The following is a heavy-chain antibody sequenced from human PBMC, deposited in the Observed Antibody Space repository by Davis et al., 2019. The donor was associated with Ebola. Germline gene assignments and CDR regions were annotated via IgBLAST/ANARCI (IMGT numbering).Heavy chain of an antibody. CDR1: GYSFTSYW. CDR3: ARKNWNSYYYYGMDV. V-gene: IGHV5-51*01. Sequence: GESLKISCKGSGYSFTSYWIGWVRQMPGKGLEWMGIIYPGDSDTRYSPSFQGQVTISADKSISTAYLQWSSLKASDTAMYCCARKNWNSYYYYGMDVLGQGTNVTGSS. CDR2: IYPGDSDT. D-gene: IGHD1-7*01. J-gene: IGHJ6*02.